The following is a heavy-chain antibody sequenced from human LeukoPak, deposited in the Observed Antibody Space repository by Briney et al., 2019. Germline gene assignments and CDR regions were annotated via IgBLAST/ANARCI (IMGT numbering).Heavy chain of an antibody. D-gene: IGHD6-13*01. CDR3: ARDQGSSWYGRNYFDY. CDR2: IYTSGST. J-gene: IGHJ4*02. V-gene: IGHV4-4*07. CDR1: GGSISSYY. Sequence: PSETLSLTCTVSGGSISSYYWSWIRQPAGKGLEWIGRIYTSGSTNYNPSLKSRVTMSVDTSKNQFSLKLSSVTAADTAVYYCARDQGSSWYGRNYFDYWGQGTLVTVSS.